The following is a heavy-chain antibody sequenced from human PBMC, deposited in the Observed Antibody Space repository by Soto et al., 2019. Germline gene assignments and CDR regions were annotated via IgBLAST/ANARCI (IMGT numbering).Heavy chain of an antibody. V-gene: IGHV4-30-4*01. CDR2: MHYSGSS. Sequence: QVQLQESGPGLVKASQTLSLTCTVSGGSVNNNDYYWSWIRQPPGKGLEWIGNMHYSGSSGYNPSLRSRFSMSVDTSKNHFSLKMNSVTPADTAAEYCARDSGSGSLWGQGTLVTVSS. D-gene: IGHD1-26*01. CDR1: GGSVNNNDYY. CDR3: ARDSGSGSL. J-gene: IGHJ1*01.